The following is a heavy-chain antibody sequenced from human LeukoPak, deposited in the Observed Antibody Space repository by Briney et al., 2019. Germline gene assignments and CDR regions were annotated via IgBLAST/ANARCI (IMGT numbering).Heavy chain of an antibody. V-gene: IGHV3-30-3*01. CDR3: ARDAHRYYYGSGSSGFFDY. CDR1: GFTFSSYA. J-gene: IGHJ4*02. D-gene: IGHD3-10*01. CDR2: ISYDGSNK. Sequence: PGGSLRLSCAASGFTFSSYAMHWVRQAPGKGLEWVAVISYDGSNKYYADSVKGRFTISRDNSKNTLYLQMNSLRAEDTAVYYCARDAHRYYYGSGSSGFFDYWGQGTLVTVSP.